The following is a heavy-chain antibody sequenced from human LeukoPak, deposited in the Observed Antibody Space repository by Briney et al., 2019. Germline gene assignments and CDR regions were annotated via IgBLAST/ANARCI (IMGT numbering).Heavy chain of an antibody. Sequence: GGCLRLSCAGSGFTFDDYAMHWVRQTPGKGLEWVSGISWNSGNIAYAGFVGGRFTISRDNAKNSLSLQMNSLSDEDTAVYYCAKDAYGGATFFYYMDVWGKGTTVTVSS. CDR1: GFTFDDYA. J-gene: IGHJ6*03. CDR3: AKDAYGGATFFYYMDV. V-gene: IGHV3-9*01. CDR2: ISWNSGNI. D-gene: IGHD2/OR15-2a*01.